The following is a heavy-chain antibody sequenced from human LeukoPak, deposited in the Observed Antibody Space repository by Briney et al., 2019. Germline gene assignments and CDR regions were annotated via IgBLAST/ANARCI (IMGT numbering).Heavy chain of an antibody. J-gene: IGHJ1*01. CDR3: AKVPYSSGWYGEYFQH. V-gene: IGHV3-23*01. Sequence: PGGSLRLSCAASGLTFSSYALSWVRQSPGKGLEWVSTLSGSGGDTYYADSVKGRFTISRDNSKNTLYLQMISLRAEDTAVYYCAKVPYSSGWYGEYFQHWGQGTLVTVPS. D-gene: IGHD6-19*01. CDR1: GLTFSSYA. CDR2: LSGSGGDT.